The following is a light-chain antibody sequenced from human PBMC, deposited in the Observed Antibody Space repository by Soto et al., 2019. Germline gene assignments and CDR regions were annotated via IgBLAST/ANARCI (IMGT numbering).Light chain of an antibody. Sequence: NFMLTQPHSVSESPGKTVTISCTRSSGSIASNYVQWYQQRPGSAPTTVIYESNQRPSGVPDRFSGSIDSSSNSASLTISGLKTEDEADYYCQSYDSSNVVFGGGTKVTVL. CDR3: QSYDSSNVV. CDR1: SGSIASNY. CDR2: ESN. J-gene: IGLJ2*01. V-gene: IGLV6-57*04.